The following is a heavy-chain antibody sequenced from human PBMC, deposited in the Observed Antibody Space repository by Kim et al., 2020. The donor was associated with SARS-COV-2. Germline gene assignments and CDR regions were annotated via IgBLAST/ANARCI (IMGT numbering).Heavy chain of an antibody. J-gene: IGHJ4*02. CDR3: AHSRIGDYGDPESFDY. D-gene: IGHD4-17*01. V-gene: IGHV2-5*02. CDR2: IYWDDDK. CDR1: GFSLSTSGVG. Sequence: SGPTLVNPTQTLTLTCTFSGFSLSTSGVGVGWIRQPPGKALEWLALIYWDDDKRYSPSLKSRLTITKDTSKNQVVLTMTNMDPVDTATYYCAHSRIGDYGDPESFDYWGQGTLVTVSS.